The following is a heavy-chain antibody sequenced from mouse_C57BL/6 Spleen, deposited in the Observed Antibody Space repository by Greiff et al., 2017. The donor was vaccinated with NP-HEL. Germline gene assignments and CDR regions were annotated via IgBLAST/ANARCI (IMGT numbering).Heavy chain of an antibody. CDR2: ISSGSSTI. CDR1: GFTFSDYG. V-gene: IGHV5-17*01. J-gene: IGHJ2*01. D-gene: IGHD2-1*01. Sequence: EVQLVESGGGLVKPGGSLKLSCAASGFTFSDYGMHWVRQAPEKGLEWVAYISSGSSTIYYADTVKGRFTISRDNAKNTLFLQMTSLRSEDTAMYYCATGNPYYFDYWGQGTTLTVSS. CDR3: ATGNPYYFDY.